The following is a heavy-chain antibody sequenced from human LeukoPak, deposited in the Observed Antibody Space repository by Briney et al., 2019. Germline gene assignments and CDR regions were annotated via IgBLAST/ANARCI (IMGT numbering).Heavy chain of an antibody. V-gene: IGHV1-18*01. D-gene: IGHD2-2*01. Sequence: ASVKVSCKASGYTFTSYGISWVRQAPGQGLEWMGWISAYNGNTNYAQKLQGRVTMTTDTSTSTAYMELRSLRSDDTAVYYCARDQREVVVPAALYYYMDVWGKGTTVTVSS. CDR3: ARDQREVVVPAALYYYMDV. CDR1: GYTFTSYG. CDR2: ISAYNGNT. J-gene: IGHJ6*03.